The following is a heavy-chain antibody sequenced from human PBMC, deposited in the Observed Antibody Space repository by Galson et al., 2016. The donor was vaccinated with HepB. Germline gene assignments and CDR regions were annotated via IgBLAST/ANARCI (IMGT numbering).Heavy chain of an antibody. J-gene: IGHJ4*02. D-gene: IGHD6-6*01. CDR3: ARSLSYTSSLRYDY. V-gene: IGHV1-69*01. Sequence: SCKASGGTFSSYAISWVRQAPGQGLEWMGGIIPIFGTANYAQKFQGRVTITADESTSTAYMELSSLKSEDTAVYYCARSLSYTSSLRYDYWVPGTLVTVSS. CDR1: GGTFSSYA. CDR2: IIPIFGTA.